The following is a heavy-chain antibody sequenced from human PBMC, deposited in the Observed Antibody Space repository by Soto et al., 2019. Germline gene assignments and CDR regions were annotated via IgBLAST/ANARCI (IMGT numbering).Heavy chain of an antibody. CDR2: SKNKANSYTT. CDR3: TRALTGTTGYYYYYGLDV. CDR1: GFTFSDHY. Sequence: PGGSLRLSCAASGFTFSDHYIDWVRQAPGKGLEWVGRSKNKANSYTTECAASVRGRFTISRDDSKSSLYLQMNSLKTEDTAVYYCTRALTGTTGYYYYYGLDVWGQGTTVTVSS. J-gene: IGHJ6*02. D-gene: IGHD1-20*01. V-gene: IGHV3-72*01.